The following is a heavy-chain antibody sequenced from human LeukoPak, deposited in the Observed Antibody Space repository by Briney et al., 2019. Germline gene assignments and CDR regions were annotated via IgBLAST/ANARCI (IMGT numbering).Heavy chain of an antibody. CDR2: ISGSGGST. J-gene: IGHJ4*02. D-gene: IGHD3-22*01. V-gene: IGHV3-23*01. Sequence: GGSLRLSCAASGFTFSSYAMSWVRQAPGKGLEWVSAISGSGGSTYYADSVKGRFTISRDNSKNTLYLQMNSLRAEDTAVYYCAKDTPSPYYYDSSGFDYWGQGTLVTVSS. CDR3: AKDTPSPYYYDSSGFDY. CDR1: GFTFSSYA.